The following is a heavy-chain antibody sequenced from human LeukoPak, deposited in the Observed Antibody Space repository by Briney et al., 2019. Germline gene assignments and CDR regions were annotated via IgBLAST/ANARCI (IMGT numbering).Heavy chain of an antibody. Sequence: PGGSLRLSCAASGFTFSNAWMSWVRQAPGKGLEWVGRIKSKTDGGTTDYAAPVKGRFTISRDDSKNTLYLQMNSLKTEDTAVYYCTTDYRILYVRDAFDIWGQGTMVTVSS. J-gene: IGHJ3*02. CDR2: IKSKTDGGTT. V-gene: IGHV3-15*01. CDR1: GFTFSNAW. CDR3: TTDYRILYVRDAFDI. D-gene: IGHD2-8*01.